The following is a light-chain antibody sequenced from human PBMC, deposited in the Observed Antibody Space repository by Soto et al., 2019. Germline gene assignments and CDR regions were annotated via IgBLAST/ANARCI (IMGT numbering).Light chain of an antibody. CDR1: NNIGRKS. J-gene: IGLJ2*01. V-gene: IGLV1-40*01. CDR3: QSYDSSLSAVV. Sequence: ELTQPPSVSVAPGETARITCGGNNIGRKSVHWYQQLPGTAPKLLIYGNSNRPSGVPDRFSGSKSGTSASLAITGLQAEDEADYYCQSYDSSLSAVVFGGGTKLTVL. CDR2: GNS.